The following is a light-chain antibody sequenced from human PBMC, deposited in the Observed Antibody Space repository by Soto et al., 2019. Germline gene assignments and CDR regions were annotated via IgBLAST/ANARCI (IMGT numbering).Light chain of an antibody. CDR2: AAS. CDR1: QSVSSN. Sequence: EIVMTQSPATLSVSPGERATLYCSASQSVSSNLAWYQQKPGQAPRLLIYAASTRAAAVPDRFTGSGSGTDFALTISRLEPEDFGVYYCQQYGDSPLTSGPGAKVDIK. J-gene: IGKJ3*01. V-gene: IGKV3D-15*02. CDR3: QQYGDSPLT.